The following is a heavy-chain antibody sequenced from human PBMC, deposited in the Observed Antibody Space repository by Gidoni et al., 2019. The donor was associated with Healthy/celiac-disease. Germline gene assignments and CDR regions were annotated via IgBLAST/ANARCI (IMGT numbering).Heavy chain of an antibody. J-gene: IGHJ4*02. D-gene: IGHD7-27*01. CDR2: IYYSGST. V-gene: IGHV4-39*01. CDR3: ARRGRGRPWGY. Sequence: QLQLQESGPGLVKPSETLSLTCTVSGGSISSSSYYWGWIRQPPGKGLEWIGSIYYSGSTYYNPSLKSRVTISVDTSKNQFSLKLSSVTAADTAVYYCARRGRGRPWGYWGQGTLVTVSS. CDR1: GGSISSSSYY.